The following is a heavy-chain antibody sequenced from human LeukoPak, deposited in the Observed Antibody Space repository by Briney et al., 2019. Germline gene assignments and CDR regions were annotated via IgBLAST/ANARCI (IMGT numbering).Heavy chain of an antibody. D-gene: IGHD3-16*02. CDR2: ISGHSDSR. CDR1: GFTFTSYA. Sequence: GGSLRLSCAASGFTFTSYAMSWVRQAPGQGPEWVSGISGHSDSRYHADSVKGRFTISRDNSKNTLYLQMNGLRAEDTAVYYCAGYVWGTYRYTNYWGQGTLVTVSS. CDR3: AGYVWGTYRYTNY. V-gene: IGHV3-23*01. J-gene: IGHJ4*02.